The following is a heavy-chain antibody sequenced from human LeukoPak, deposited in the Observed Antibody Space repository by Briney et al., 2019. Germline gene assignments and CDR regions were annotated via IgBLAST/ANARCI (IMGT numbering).Heavy chain of an antibody. CDR2: IKQDGSEK. Sequence: GGSLRLSCAASGFTFSSYWMSWVRQAPGKGLEWVANIKQDGSEKYYVDSVKGRFTISRDNAKNPLYLQMNSLRAEDTAVYYCARHDTAMATDYGMDVWGQGTTVTVSS. CDR3: ARHDTAMATDYGMDV. V-gene: IGHV3-7*03. CDR1: GFTFSSYW. J-gene: IGHJ6*02. D-gene: IGHD5-18*01.